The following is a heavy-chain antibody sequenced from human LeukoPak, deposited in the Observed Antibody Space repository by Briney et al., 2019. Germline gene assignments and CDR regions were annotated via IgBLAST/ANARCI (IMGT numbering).Heavy chain of an antibody. V-gene: IGHV4-39*01. CDR3: ARLLGFPYYFDY. J-gene: IGHJ4*02. Sequence: SETLSLTCTASGGSISSSSYYWGWIRQPPGKGLEWIGTISYSGSTYYNPSLKSRVTISVDTSKNQFSLKLSSVTAADTAVYYCARLLGFPYYFDYWGQGTLVTVSS. D-gene: IGHD2-2*03. CDR1: GGSISSSSYY. CDR2: ISYSGST.